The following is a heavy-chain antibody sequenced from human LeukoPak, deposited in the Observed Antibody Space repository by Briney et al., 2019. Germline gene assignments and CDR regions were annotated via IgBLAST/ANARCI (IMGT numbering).Heavy chain of an antibody. CDR2: IIPIFGTA. V-gene: IGHV1-69*13. J-gene: IGHJ4*02. D-gene: IGHD6-13*01. CDR3: AREERAIAAAGRGAFDY. Sequence: SVKVSCKASGGTFSSYAISWVRQAPGQGLEWMGGIIPIFGTANYAQKFQGRVTITADESTSTAYMELSSLRSEDTAVYYCAREERAIAAAGRGAFDYWGQGTLVTVSS. CDR1: GGTFSSYA.